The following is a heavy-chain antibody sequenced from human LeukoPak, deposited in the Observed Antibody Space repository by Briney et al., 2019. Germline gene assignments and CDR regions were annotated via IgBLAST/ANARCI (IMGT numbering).Heavy chain of an antibody. CDR1: GGSISSYY. J-gene: IGHJ4*02. CDR2: IYYSGST. D-gene: IGHD3-10*01. Sequence: PSETLSLTCTVSGGSISSYYWSWIRQPPGKGLEWIGYIYYSGSTNYNPSLKSRGTISVDTSKNQFSLKLSSVTAADTAVYYCARHAAILWFGEPYYFDYWGQGTLVTVSS. V-gene: IGHV4-59*08. CDR3: ARHAAILWFGEPYYFDY.